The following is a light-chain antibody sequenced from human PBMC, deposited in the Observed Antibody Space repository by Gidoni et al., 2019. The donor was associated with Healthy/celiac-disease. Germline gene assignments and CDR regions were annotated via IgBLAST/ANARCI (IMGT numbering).Light chain of an antibody. J-gene: IGLJ2*01. V-gene: IGLV2-23*01. CDR2: EGS. CDR3: CSYAGSSTSGVV. Sequence: QSALTQPASVSRSPGPSITISCTGTSSDVGSYNLVSWYQQHPGKAPKLMIYEGSKRPSGVSNRFSGSKSGNTASLTISGLQAEDEADYYCCSYAGSSTSGVVFGGGTKLTVL. CDR1: SSDVGSYNL.